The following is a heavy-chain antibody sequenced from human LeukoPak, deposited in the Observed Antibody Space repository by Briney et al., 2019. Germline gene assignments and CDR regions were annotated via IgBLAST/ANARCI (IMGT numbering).Heavy chain of an antibody. CDR1: GDTFIGYY. V-gene: IGHV1-2*02. D-gene: IGHD2-15*01. J-gene: IGHJ2*01. CDR3: ARDPRYCSGGSCFSVWYFDL. CDR2: INPNSGGS. Sequence: GASVKVSCKASGDTFIGYYIHWVRQAPGQGLEWVAWINPNSGGSSYAPKFHGRVSLTRNTSISTAYMELNTLTKDDTAVYYCARDPRYCSGGSCFSVWYFDLWGRGTLVTVSS.